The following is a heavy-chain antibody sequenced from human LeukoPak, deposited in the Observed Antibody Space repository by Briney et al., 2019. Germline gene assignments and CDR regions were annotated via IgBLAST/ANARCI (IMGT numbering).Heavy chain of an antibody. J-gene: IGHJ6*02. CDR3: AREHDILTAYYMDV. D-gene: IGHD3-9*01. CDR2: FDPEDGET. CDR1: GYTLTELS. V-gene: IGHV1-24*01. Sequence: GASVNVSCKVSGYTLTELSMHWVRQAPGKGLEWMGGFDPEDGETIYAQKFQGRVTMTEDTSTDTAYMELSSLRSEDTAVYFCAREHDILTAYYMDVWGQGTTVTVSS.